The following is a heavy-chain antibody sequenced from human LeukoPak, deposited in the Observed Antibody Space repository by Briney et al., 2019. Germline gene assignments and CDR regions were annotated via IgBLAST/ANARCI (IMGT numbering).Heavy chain of an antibody. D-gene: IGHD3-22*01. V-gene: IGHV1-18*01. J-gene: IGHJ4*02. CDR2: ISAYNGNT. Sequence: ASVKVSCKAFGYTFTSYGISWVRQAPGQGLEWMGWISAYNGNTNYAQKLQGRVTMTTDTSTSTAYMELRSLRSDDTAVYYCARDLGRDSSGSDFDYWGQGTLVTVSS. CDR1: GYTFTSYG. CDR3: ARDLGRDSSGSDFDY.